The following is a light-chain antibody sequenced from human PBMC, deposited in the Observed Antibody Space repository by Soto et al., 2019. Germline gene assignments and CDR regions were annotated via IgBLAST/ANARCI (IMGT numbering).Light chain of an antibody. V-gene: IGKV3-15*01. CDR3: QQYNNWPPWT. CDR1: QSVSNSY. J-gene: IGKJ1*01. CDR2: GAS. Sequence: EVVLTQSSGTLSLSPGERVTLSCRASQSVSNSYLAWYQQKPGQAPRLLIYGASTRATGIPARFSGSGSGTEFTLTISSLQSEDFAVYYCQQYNNWPPWTFGQGTKVDIK.